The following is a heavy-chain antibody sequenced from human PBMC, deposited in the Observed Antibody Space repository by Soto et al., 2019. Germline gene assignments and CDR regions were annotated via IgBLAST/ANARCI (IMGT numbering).Heavy chain of an antibody. CDR2: IYYSGST. CDR1: GGSISSSSYY. Sequence: QLQLQESGPGLVKPSETLSLTCTVSGGSISSSSYYWGWIRQPPGKGLEWIGSIYYSGSTYYNPSLKSRVTISVDTSKNQFSLKLSSVTAADTAVYYCARPSSDPEWYFDLWGRGTLVTVSS. D-gene: IGHD1-26*01. CDR3: ARPSSDPEWYFDL. V-gene: IGHV4-39*01. J-gene: IGHJ2*01.